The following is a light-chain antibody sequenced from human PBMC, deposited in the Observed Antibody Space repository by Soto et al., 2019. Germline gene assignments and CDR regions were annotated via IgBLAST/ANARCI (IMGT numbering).Light chain of an antibody. Sequence: DIQMTQSPSTLSGSVGDRVTITCRASQTISSWLAWYQQKPGKAPKLLIYKASTLKSGVPSRFSGSGSGTEFTLTISSLQPDDFATYYCKHYNRYSEAFGQGTKVDIK. V-gene: IGKV1-5*03. CDR3: KHYNRYSEA. CDR1: QTISSW. CDR2: KAS. J-gene: IGKJ1*01.